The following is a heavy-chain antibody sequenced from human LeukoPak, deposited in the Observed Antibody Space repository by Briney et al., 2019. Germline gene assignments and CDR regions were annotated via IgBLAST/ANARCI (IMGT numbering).Heavy chain of an antibody. J-gene: IGHJ5*02. V-gene: IGHV3-33*01. Sequence: GGSLRLSCAASGFTFSSYGMHWVRQAPGKGLEWVAVIWYDGSNKYYADSVKGRFTISRDNSKNTLYLQMNSVRAEDTAVYYCAREQARWNWFDPWGQGTLVTVSS. CDR3: AREQARWNWFDP. D-gene: IGHD2-15*01. CDR2: IWYDGSNK. CDR1: GFTFSSYG.